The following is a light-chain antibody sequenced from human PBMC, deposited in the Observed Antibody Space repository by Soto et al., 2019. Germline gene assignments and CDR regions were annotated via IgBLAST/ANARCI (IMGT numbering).Light chain of an antibody. CDR1: QSLSSSY. V-gene: IGKV3-20*01. CDR2: GAS. CDR3: QQYDTSPPP. Sequence: EIVLTQSPGTLSLSPGERATLSCRASQSLSSSYLAWYQQKPGQAPRLLIYGASLRATGIPDGFSGSGSGTVFALAISTLEPEDFAVYYCQQYDTSPPPFGPGTEVDIK. J-gene: IGKJ3*01.